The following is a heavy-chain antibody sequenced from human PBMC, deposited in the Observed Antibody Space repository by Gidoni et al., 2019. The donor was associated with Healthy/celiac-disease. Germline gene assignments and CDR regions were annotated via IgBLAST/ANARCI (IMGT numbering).Heavy chain of an antibody. D-gene: IGHD3-22*01. J-gene: IGHJ4*02. CDR3: ARVRYSSGYCFDY. V-gene: IGHV3-20*03. CDR2: INWNGGST. CDR1: VDDYG. Sequence: VDDYGMSWVRQAPGKGLEWVSGINWNGGSTGYADSVKGRFTISRDNAKNSLYLQMNSLRAEDTALYYCARVRYSSGYCFDYWGQGTLVTVSS.